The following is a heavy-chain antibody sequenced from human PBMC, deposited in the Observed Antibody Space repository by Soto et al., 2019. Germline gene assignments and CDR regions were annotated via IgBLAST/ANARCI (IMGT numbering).Heavy chain of an antibody. CDR2: MNANSGNT. Sequence: ASVKVSCKASGSTFSSYDINWVRQAPGQGLEWMGWMNANSGNTVYAQNFQGRVTMTRNTSIGTAYMELSSLRSEDTAVYYCARALFAAAPDDYWGQGTLVTVSS. CDR3: ARALFAAAPDDY. CDR1: GSTFSSYD. V-gene: IGHV1-8*01. J-gene: IGHJ4*02. D-gene: IGHD6-13*01.